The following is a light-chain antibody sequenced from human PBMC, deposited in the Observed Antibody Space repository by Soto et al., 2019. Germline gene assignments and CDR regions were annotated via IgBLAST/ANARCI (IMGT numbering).Light chain of an antibody. CDR3: QQYGSSPYT. CDR2: GAS. V-gene: IGKV3-20*01. CDR1: QSFSRY. J-gene: IGKJ2*01. Sequence: EIVLTQSPGTLSLSPGERATLSCRASQSFSRYLAWYQHKVGQAPRLLIHGASSRATGIPDRFSGSGSGTDVTLTISRLEPEDFAVYYCQQYGSSPYTFGQGTKLEIK.